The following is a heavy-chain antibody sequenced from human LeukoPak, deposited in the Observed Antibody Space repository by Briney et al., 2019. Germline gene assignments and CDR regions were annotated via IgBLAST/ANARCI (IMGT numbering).Heavy chain of an antibody. D-gene: IGHD6-19*01. CDR2: TSWNSGSI. Sequence: GGSLRLSCAASGFTFDDYAMHWVRQAPGKGLEWVSGTSWNSGSIGYADSVKGRFTISRDNAKNSLYLQMNSLRAEDTALYYCAKGYAVAGFAFDIWGQGTMVTVSS. J-gene: IGHJ3*02. CDR3: AKGYAVAGFAFDI. CDR1: GFTFDDYA. V-gene: IGHV3-9*01.